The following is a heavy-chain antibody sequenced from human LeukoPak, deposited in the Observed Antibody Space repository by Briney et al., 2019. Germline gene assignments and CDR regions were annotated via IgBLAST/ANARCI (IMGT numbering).Heavy chain of an antibody. CDR1: GFTFINYA. J-gene: IGHJ4*02. V-gene: IGHV3-64*01. Sequence: PGGSLRLSCAASGFTFINYAMYWVRQAPGEGLEYVSSVSTSGGSTYYANSVKGRFTISRDNSKNTLYLQMGSLRAEDMAVDYCARGPSPFSGELDYWGQGSLVTVSS. CDR2: VSTSGGST. CDR3: ARGPSPFSGELDY. D-gene: IGHD7-27*01.